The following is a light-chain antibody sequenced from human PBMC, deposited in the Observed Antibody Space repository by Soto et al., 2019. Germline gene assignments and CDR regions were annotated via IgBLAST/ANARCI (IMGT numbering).Light chain of an antibody. CDR1: SSDVGGYNY. Sequence: QSALTQPASVSGSPGQSITISCTGTSSDVGGYNYVSWYQQHPSKAPKLMIYEVSDRPSGVSNRFSGSKSGNTASLTISGLQAEDEADYHCSSYTSSSPLYVFGTGTKLTVL. CDR2: EVS. J-gene: IGLJ1*01. CDR3: SSYTSSSPLYV. V-gene: IGLV2-14*01.